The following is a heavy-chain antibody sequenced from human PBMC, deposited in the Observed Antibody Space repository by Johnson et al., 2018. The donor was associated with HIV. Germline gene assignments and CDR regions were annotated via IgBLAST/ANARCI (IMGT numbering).Heavy chain of an antibody. CDR2: ISYDGSKK. Sequence: QVQLVESGGGVVQPGRSLRLSCAASGFTFSSYAMHWVRQAPGKGLEWVAVISYDGSKKYYAGSVKGRFTISRVNSKTTLYLQMNSLRAEDTAVYYCAKAPYGSGIRPGAFDIWGQGTMVTVSS. CDR3: AKAPYGSGIRPGAFDI. D-gene: IGHD3-10*01. V-gene: IGHV3-30*04. J-gene: IGHJ3*02. CDR1: GFTFSSYA.